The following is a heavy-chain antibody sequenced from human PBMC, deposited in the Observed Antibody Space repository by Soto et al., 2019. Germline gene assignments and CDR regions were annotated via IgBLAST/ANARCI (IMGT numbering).Heavy chain of an antibody. Sequence: PSETLSLTCAVSGGSISSGGYSWSWIRQPPGKGLEWIGDIYYSGTTYYNPSLKSRVTISVDTSKNQFSLKLSSVTAADTAVYCCARRYGGNFDYWGQGTLVTVSS. CDR3: ARRYGGNFDY. CDR1: GGSISSGGYS. J-gene: IGHJ4*02. D-gene: IGHD3-16*01. V-gene: IGHV4-30-2*02. CDR2: IYYSGTT.